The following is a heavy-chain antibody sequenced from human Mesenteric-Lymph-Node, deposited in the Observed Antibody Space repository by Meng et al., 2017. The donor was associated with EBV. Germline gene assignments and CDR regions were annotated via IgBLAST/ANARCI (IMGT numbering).Heavy chain of an antibody. CDR2: IYYSGST. CDR3: ARWHRIHGSFFDY. V-gene: IGHV4-61*01. D-gene: IGHD1-14*01. Sequence: QVQLLESGPGLVKPSASLSLAFTVSGASVSSGIYYWSWIRQPPGKGLVWIGYIYYSGSTNYNPSIQSRVTISVDTSKNQFSLKLSSVTAADTAVYYCARWHRIHGSFFDYWGQGTLVTVSS. CDR1: GASVSSGIYY. J-gene: IGHJ4*02.